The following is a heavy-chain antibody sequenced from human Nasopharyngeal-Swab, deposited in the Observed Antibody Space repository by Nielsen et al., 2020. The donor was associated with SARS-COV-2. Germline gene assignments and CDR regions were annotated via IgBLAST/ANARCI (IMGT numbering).Heavy chain of an antibody. CDR2: TKQDGSEK. D-gene: IGHD2-15*01. V-gene: IGHV3-7*01. CDR3: ARDQKSPLGGTNWFDP. Sequence: GGSLRLSCAASGFTFSSYWMSWVRQAPGKGLEWVANTKQDGSEKYYVDSVKGRFTISRDNAKNSLYLQMNSLRAEDTAVYYCARDQKSPLGGTNWFDPWGQGTLVAVSS. J-gene: IGHJ5*02. CDR1: GFTFSSYW.